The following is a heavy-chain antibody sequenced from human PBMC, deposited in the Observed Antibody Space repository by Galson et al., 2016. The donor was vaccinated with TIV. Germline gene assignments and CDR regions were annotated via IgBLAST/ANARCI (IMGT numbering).Heavy chain of an antibody. CDR3: AKETSSGFSGYGYIDF. CDR1: GLTFSSYA. D-gene: IGHD5-12*01. Sequence: SLRLSCAASGLTFSSYAMSWVRQAPGKGLEWVSAISGSGGSTYYVDSVKGRFTLSRDNSKNTLYRQMSSLRADDTAIYYCAKETSSGFSGYGYIDFWGQGTRVTVSS. CDR2: ISGSGGST. J-gene: IGHJ4*02. V-gene: IGHV3-23*01.